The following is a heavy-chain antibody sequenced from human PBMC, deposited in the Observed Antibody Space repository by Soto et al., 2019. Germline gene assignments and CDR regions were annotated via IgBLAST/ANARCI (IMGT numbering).Heavy chain of an antibody. CDR3: AKGIYDILTGYRY. D-gene: IGHD3-9*01. Sequence: QVQLVESGGGVVQPGRSLRLSCAASGFTFSSYGMHWVRQAPGQGLEWVAVISYDGSNKYYADSVKGRFTISRDNSKNTLYLQMNSLRAEDTAVYYCAKGIYDILTGYRYWGQGTLVTVSS. CDR1: GFTFSSYG. V-gene: IGHV3-30*18. CDR2: ISYDGSNK. J-gene: IGHJ4*02.